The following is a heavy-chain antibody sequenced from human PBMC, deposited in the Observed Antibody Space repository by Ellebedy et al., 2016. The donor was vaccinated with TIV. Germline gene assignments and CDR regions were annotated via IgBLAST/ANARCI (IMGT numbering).Heavy chain of an antibody. CDR1: GGSLTGYY. CDR2: IYDSGST. CDR3: AEGRSGWYYFDY. Sequence: SETLSLTCSVSGGSLTGYYWSWIRQPPGKGLEWVGHIYDSGSTYYNPSLKSRVTISVDTSKNQFSLTLSSVTAADTAVYYCAEGRSGWYYFDYWGQGTLVTVSS. V-gene: IGHV4-59*01. D-gene: IGHD6-19*01. J-gene: IGHJ4*02.